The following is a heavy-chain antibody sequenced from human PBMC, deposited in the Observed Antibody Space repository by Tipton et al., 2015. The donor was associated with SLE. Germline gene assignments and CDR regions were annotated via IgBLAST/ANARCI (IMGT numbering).Heavy chain of an antibody. CDR2: IWYDGHNK. D-gene: IGHD7-27*01. Sequence: RSLRLSCAASGFIFSNYGMHWVRQAPGKGLEWVAVIWYDGHNKYYADSVKGRFTISRDNSNNTLYLQMNSLRAEDTAVYYCATDLLGILGCLDYWGQGTLVTVSS. V-gene: IGHV3-33*01. CDR1: GFIFSNYG. CDR3: ATDLLGILGCLDY. J-gene: IGHJ4*02.